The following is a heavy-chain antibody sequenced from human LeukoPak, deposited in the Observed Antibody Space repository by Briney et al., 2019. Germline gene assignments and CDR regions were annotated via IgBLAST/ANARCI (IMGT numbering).Heavy chain of an antibody. Sequence: ASVKVSCKASGYTFTSYYMHWVRQAPGQGLEWMGIINPSGGSTSYAQKFQGRVTMTRDTSTSTVYMELSSLRSEDTAVYYCAGGKFLLCFGELLATKDAFDIGGQGTMVTVSS. D-gene: IGHD3-10*01. J-gene: IGHJ3*02. V-gene: IGHV1-46*01. CDR1: GYTFTSYY. CDR3: AGGKFLLCFGELLATKDAFDI. CDR2: INPSGGST.